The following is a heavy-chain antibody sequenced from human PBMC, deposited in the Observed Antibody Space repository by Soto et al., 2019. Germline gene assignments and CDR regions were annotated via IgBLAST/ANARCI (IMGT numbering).Heavy chain of an antibody. CDR3: ARHITIFGVVKARYYYYMDV. J-gene: IGHJ6*03. CDR2: IYPGDSDT. D-gene: IGHD3-3*01. V-gene: IGHV5-51*01. Sequence: PGESLKISCKGSGYSFTSYWIGWVRQMSGKGLEWMGIIYPGDSDTRYSPSFQGQVTISADKSISTAYLQWSSLKASDTAMYYCARHITIFGVVKARYYYYMDVWGKGTTVTVSS. CDR1: GYSFTSYW.